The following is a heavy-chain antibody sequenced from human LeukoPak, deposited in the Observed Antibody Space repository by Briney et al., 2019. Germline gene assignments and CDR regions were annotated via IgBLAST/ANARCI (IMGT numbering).Heavy chain of an antibody. CDR2: ISSSGST. D-gene: IGHD5-18*01. CDR3: ARAGYFADAFDI. V-gene: IGHV4-61*02. Sequence: TLSLTCTVSGDSISSGDYYWSWIRQPAGKGLEWIGRISSSGSTNYNPSLKSRVTISVDTSKNQFSLKLSSVTAADPAVYYCARAGYFADAFDIWGQGTMVTVSS. J-gene: IGHJ3*02. CDR1: GDSISSGDYY.